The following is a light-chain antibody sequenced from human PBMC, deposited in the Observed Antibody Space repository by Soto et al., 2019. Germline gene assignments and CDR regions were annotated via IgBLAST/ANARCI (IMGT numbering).Light chain of an antibody. CDR3: QQYGSSPLT. Sequence: EIVLRHSPFTLSLSPGERATLSSTASQSVSTSYLAWYQQKPGQTPRLLSYGASSRATGIPDRFSGSGSGTDFTLSISRLEPEDFAVYSCQQYGSSPLTFGTGTKVDIK. V-gene: IGKV3-20*01. CDR2: GAS. CDR1: QSVSTSY. J-gene: IGKJ3*01.